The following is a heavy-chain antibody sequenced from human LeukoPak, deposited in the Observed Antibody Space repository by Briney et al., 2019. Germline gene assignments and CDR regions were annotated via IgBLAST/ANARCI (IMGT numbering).Heavy chain of an antibody. CDR1: GFTVSSNY. Sequence: GGSLRLSCAASGFTVSSNYMSWVGQAPGKGLEWVSVIYSGGSTYYADSVKGRFTISRDNSKNTLYLQMNSLRAEDTAVYYCARGGAYYYYGMDVWGQGTTVTVSS. J-gene: IGHJ6*02. CDR3: ARGGAYYYYGMDV. D-gene: IGHD1-26*01. CDR2: IYSGGST. V-gene: IGHV3-53*01.